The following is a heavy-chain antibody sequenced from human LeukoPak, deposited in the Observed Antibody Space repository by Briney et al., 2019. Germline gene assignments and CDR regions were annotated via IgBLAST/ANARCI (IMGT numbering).Heavy chain of an antibody. CDR1: GFTFSSYS. Sequence: SGGSLRLSCAASGFTFSSYSMNWVRQAPGKGLEWVSSISSSSSYIYYADSVKGRFTISRDNAKNSLYLQMNSLRAEDTAVYYCAREDIVVVPAAQGGVYYYGMDVWGQGTTVTVSS. CDR2: ISSSSSYI. J-gene: IGHJ6*02. V-gene: IGHV3-21*01. CDR3: AREDIVVVPAAQGGVYYYGMDV. D-gene: IGHD2-2*01.